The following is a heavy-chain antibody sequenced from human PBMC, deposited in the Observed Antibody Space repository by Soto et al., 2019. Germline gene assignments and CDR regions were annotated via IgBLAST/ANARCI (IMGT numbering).Heavy chain of an antibody. CDR3: ARDMFQWASVSGVFDY. J-gene: IGHJ4*02. V-gene: IGHV1-18*01. CDR2: ISPYNGNT. CDR1: GYSFTNYG. D-gene: IGHD1-26*01. Sequence: QVQLVQSGAEVKKPGASVKVSCKASGYSFTNYGISWVRQAPGQGLEWMGWISPYNGNTNDAQKFQDRVTMTTDTSPNTAYMELRSLRSDDPAVYYCARDMFQWASVSGVFDYWGQGTLVTVSS.